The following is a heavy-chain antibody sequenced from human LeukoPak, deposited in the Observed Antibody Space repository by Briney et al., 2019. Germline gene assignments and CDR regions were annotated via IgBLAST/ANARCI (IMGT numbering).Heavy chain of an antibody. V-gene: IGHV3-48*03. CDR3: AREYLTSLDY. Sequence: GGSLRLSCAASGITFSSSEMNWVRQAPGKGLEWVSYISSSGSTIYYADSVKGRFTISRDNAKNSLYLQMNSLRADDTAVYYCAREYLTSLDYWGQGTLITVSS. CDR2: ISSSGSTI. CDR1: GITFSSSE. J-gene: IGHJ4*02.